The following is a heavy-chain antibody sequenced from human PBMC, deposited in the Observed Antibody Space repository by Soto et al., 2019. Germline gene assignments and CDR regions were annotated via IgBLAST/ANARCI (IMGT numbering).Heavy chain of an antibody. CDR2: MNPNSGNT. Sequence: ASVKVSCKASGYTFTSYDINWVRQATGQGLEWMGWMNPNSGNTGYAQKFQGRVTMTRNTSISTAYMELSSLRSEDTVVYYCARVEYGITMVRGVMNYYYYMDVWGKGTTVTVSS. CDR1: GYTFTSYD. D-gene: IGHD3-10*01. CDR3: ARVEYGITMVRGVMNYYYYMDV. V-gene: IGHV1-8*01. J-gene: IGHJ6*03.